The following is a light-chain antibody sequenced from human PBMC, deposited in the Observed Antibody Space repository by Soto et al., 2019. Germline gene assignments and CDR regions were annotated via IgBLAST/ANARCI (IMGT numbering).Light chain of an antibody. V-gene: IGLV2-14*01. CDR2: EVS. Sequence: QSALTQPASVSGSPGQSITISRTGTSSDVGGYNYVSWYQQYPGKVPKLMIHEVSNRPSGVSSRFSGSKSGDTASLTISGLQPEDEADYYCSSYTSSSTLVFGTGTKVTVL. J-gene: IGLJ1*01. CDR1: SSDVGGYNY. CDR3: SSYTSSSTLV.